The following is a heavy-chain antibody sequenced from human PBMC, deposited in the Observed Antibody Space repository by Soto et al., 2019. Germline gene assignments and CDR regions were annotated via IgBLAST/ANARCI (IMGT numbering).Heavy chain of an antibody. CDR1: GFSFSSYE. Sequence: PGWSLRLSCAASGFSFSSYEMNWVRQAPGKGLEWVSYISKSGSTIYYADSVKGRFTISRDNAKNSLYLQVNSLRVEDTAVYYCVRDRASAGQWLFDYWGRGALVTVSS. CDR3: VRDRASAGQWLFDY. D-gene: IGHD6-19*01. CDR2: ISKSGSTI. J-gene: IGHJ4*02. V-gene: IGHV3-48*03.